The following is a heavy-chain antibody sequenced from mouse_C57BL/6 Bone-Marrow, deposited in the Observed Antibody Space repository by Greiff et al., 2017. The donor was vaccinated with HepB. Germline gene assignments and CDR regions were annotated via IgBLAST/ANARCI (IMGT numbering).Heavy chain of an antibody. CDR2: IYPGDGDT. Sequence: VQLQESGPELVKPGASVKISCKASGYAFSSSWMNWVKQRPGKGLEWIGRIYPGDGDTNYNGKFKGKATLTADKSSSTAYMQLSSLTSEDSAVYFCARFYYYGSSYVSYAMDYWGQGTSVTVSS. V-gene: IGHV1-82*01. D-gene: IGHD1-1*01. CDR3: ARFYYYGSSYVSYAMDY. CDR1: GYAFSSSW. J-gene: IGHJ4*01.